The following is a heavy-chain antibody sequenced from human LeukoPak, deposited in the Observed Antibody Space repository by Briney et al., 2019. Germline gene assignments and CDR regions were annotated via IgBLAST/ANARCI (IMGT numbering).Heavy chain of an antibody. CDR3: ARGPYSYDSSSAFDI. D-gene: IGHD3-22*01. CDR2: IHHSGST. J-gene: IGHJ3*02. V-gene: IGHV4-38-2*02. CDR1: GYSISSGYY. Sequence: PSETLSLTCTVSGYSISSGYYWGWIRQTPGKGLEWIGSIHHSGSTDYNPSLKSRVTISLDTSKNQFSLKLSSVTAADTAVYFCARGPYSYDSSSAFDIWGQGTMVTVSS.